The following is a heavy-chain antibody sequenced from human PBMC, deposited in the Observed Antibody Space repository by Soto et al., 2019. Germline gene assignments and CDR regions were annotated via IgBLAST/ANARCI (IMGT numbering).Heavy chain of an antibody. D-gene: IGHD3-10*02. J-gene: IGHJ4*02. CDR2: INHSGGT. Sequence: QVQLQQWGAGLLKPSETLSLTCAVYGGSFSGYYWSWIHQPPGKGLEWIGEINHSGGTNYNPSLKSRVTISVDTSKNQFSLKLSSVTAADTAVYYCARGLYYVSYYGLWGQGTLVTVSS. CDR1: GGSFSGYY. CDR3: ARGLYYVSYYGL. V-gene: IGHV4-34*01.